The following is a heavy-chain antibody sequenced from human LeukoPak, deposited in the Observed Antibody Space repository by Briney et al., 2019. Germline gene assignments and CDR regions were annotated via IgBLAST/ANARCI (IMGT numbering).Heavy chain of an antibody. CDR2: ICYSGST. V-gene: IGHV4-59*01. CDR1: GGSISSYY. D-gene: IGHD3-22*01. J-gene: IGHJ3*02. Sequence: PSETLSLTCTVSGGSISSYYWSWIRQPPGKGLEWIGYICYSGSTNYKPSLKSRVTISVDTSKNQFSLKLSSVTAADTAVYYCARVLGYYYDSSGYLDAFDIWGQGTMVTVSS. CDR3: ARVLGYYYDSSGYLDAFDI.